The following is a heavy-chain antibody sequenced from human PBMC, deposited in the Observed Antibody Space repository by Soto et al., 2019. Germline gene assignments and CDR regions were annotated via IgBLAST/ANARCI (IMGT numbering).Heavy chain of an antibody. CDR2: ISGTSVYI. V-gene: IGHV3-21*01. CDR3: AREGALKPFSS. CDR1: ESPLNIYW. J-gene: IGHJ5*02. Sequence: GRSLILSCKASESPLNIYWIPCVRQAPGKGLEWVSHISGTSVYIHYADSVKGRFTISRDNAKNSVYLQMDSLRVEDTAVYYCAREGALKPFSSWGQGALVTVSS.